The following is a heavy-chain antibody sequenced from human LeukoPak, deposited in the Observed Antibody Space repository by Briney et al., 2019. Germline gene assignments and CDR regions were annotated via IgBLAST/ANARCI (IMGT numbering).Heavy chain of an antibody. CDR1: GGSISSSSYY. J-gene: IGHJ4*02. CDR3: ARRFGELFPDY. V-gene: IGHV4-39*01. CDR2: IYYSGST. Sequence: SETLSLTCTVSGGSISSSSYYWGWIRQPPGKGLEWIGSIYYSGSTYYNPSLKSRVTISVDTSKNQFSLKLSSVTAADTAVYYCARRFGELFPDYWGQGTLVTASS. D-gene: IGHD3-10*01.